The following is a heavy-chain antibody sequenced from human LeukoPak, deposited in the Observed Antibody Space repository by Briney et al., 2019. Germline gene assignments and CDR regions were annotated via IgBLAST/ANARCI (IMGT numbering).Heavy chain of an antibody. V-gene: IGHV3-23*01. D-gene: IGHD5-12*01. CDR3: AKVSNSGYEPLNFGY. J-gene: IGHJ4*02. CDR1: GFTFSSYA. CDR2: ISGSGGST. Sequence: GGSLRLSSTASGFTFSSYAMSWVRQAPGKGLEWVSGISGSGGSTYYADSVKGRFTISRDNSKNTLYLQMNSLRAEDPAVYYCAKVSNSGYEPLNFGYWGQGTLVTVSS.